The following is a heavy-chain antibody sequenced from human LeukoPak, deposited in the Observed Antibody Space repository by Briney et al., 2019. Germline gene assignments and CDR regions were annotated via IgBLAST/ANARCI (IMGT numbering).Heavy chain of an antibody. V-gene: IGHV4-34*01. Sequence: SETLSLTCAVYGGSFSGYYWSWIRQPPGKGLEWIGEINHSGSTNYNPSLKSRVTISVDTSKNQFSLKLSSVTAADTAVYYCARGTHSGYDEDWFDPWGQGTLVTVPS. J-gene: IGHJ5*02. CDR3: ARGTHSGYDEDWFDP. CDR1: GGSFSGYY. CDR2: INHSGST. D-gene: IGHD5-12*01.